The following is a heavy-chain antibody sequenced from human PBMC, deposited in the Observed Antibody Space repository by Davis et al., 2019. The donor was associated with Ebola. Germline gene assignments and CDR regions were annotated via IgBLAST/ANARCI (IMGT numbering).Heavy chain of an antibody. Sequence: PGGSLRLSCSASGFTFSSYAMHWVRQAPGKGLEYVSAISSNGGSTYYADSVKGRFTISRDNSKNTLYLQMSSLRAEDTAVYCCVKGPGGGFDYWGQGTLVTVSS. J-gene: IGHJ4*02. CDR2: ISSNGGST. CDR1: GFTFSSYA. V-gene: IGHV3-64D*08. D-gene: IGHD3-10*01. CDR3: VKGPGGGFDY.